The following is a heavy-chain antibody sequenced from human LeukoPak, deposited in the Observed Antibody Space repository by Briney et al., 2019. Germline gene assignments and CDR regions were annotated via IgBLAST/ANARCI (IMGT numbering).Heavy chain of an antibody. Sequence: PGGSLRLSCAASGFTFSDHYMDWVRQAPGKGLEWVARSRSKPKSYSTEYAASVKGRFIISRDDSKNSLYLEMNSLETEDMAVYYCAASVVTFNYYSMDVWGQGTTVTVSS. J-gene: IGHJ6*02. CDR2: SRSKPKSYST. V-gene: IGHV3-72*01. CDR3: AASVVTFNYYSMDV. D-gene: IGHD2-21*02. CDR1: GFTFSDHY.